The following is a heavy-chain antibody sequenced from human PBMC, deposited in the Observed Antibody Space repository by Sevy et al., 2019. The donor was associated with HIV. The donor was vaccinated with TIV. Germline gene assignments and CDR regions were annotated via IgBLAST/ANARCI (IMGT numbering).Heavy chain of an antibody. Sequence: SETLSLTCTVSGGSISSGGYYWSWIRQHPGKGLEWIGYIYYSGSTYYNPSLKSRVTISVDTSKNQFSLKLSSVTAADTAVYYCARSQYYDSSGYYFGKDHYYYYMDVWGKGTTVTVSS. D-gene: IGHD3-22*01. CDR3: ARSQYYDSSGYYFGKDHYYYYMDV. V-gene: IGHV4-31*03. CDR1: GGSISSGGYY. CDR2: IYYSGST. J-gene: IGHJ6*03.